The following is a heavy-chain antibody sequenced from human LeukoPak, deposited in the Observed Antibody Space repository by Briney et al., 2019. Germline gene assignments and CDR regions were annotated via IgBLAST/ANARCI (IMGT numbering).Heavy chain of an antibody. CDR2: IYSSGNS. V-gene: IGHV3-53*01. Sequence: PGGSLRLSCVASGFTVSNNHMSWLRQSPGKGLEWVSLIYSSGNSYYPDSVKGRFTMSRDNSKNTVYLQMNSLRGEDTGVYYCARMTMALGGPLDTWGQGALVTVSS. CDR3: ARMTMALGGPLDT. CDR1: GFTVSNNH. J-gene: IGHJ5*02. D-gene: IGHD2-15*01.